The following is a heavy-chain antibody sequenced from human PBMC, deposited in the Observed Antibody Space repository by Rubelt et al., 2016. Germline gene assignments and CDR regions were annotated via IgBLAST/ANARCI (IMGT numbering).Heavy chain of an antibody. V-gene: IGHV4-31*03. J-gene: IGHJ5*02. Sequence: QVQLQESGPGLVKPSQTLSLTCTVSGGSISSGGYYWSWIRQPPGKGLEWIGEINHSGSTNYNPSLKSRVTISVDTSKNQFSLKLSSVTAADTAVYYCARLELPEGWFDPWGQGTLVTVSS. CDR3: ARLELPEGWFDP. CDR2: INHSGST. CDR1: GGSISSGGYY. D-gene: IGHD2-15*01.